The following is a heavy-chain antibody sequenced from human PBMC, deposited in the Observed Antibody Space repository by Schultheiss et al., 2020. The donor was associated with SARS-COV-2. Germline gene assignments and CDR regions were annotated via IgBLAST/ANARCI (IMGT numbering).Heavy chain of an antibody. D-gene: IGHD2-2*01. Sequence: GGSLRLSCAASGFTFSSYAMSWVRQAPGKGLEWVSYISSSGSTIYYADSVKGRFTISRDNAKNSLYLQMNSLRAEDTAVYYCASDCSSTSCTKGRAEYFQHWGQGTLVTVSS. CDR3: ASDCSSTSCTKGRAEYFQH. CDR1: GFTFSSYA. CDR2: ISSSGSTI. V-gene: IGHV3-48*04. J-gene: IGHJ1*01.